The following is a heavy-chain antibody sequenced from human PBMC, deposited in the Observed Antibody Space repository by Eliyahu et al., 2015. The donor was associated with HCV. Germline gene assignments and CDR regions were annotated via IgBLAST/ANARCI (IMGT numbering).Heavy chain of an antibody. D-gene: IGHD4-17*01. V-gene: IGHV4-34*02. J-gene: IGHJ3*02. CDR1: GGSFRNYY. CDR3: ARLYDYGDPRNAFHM. Sequence: QVQLQQWGAGLLKPSESLSLTCAVYGGSFRNYYWNWIRQPPGKGLEWIGEINHGGSTKYNPSLKSRVTISVDTTKNQFSLRLTSVIAADTAVYYCARLYDYGDPRNAFHMWGQGTMVTVSS. CDR2: INHGGST.